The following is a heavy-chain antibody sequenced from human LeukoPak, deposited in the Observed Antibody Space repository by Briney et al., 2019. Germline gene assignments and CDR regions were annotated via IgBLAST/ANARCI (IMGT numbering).Heavy chain of an antibody. CDR2: INPGGDYT. CDR1: GYSFRSYY. D-gene: IGHD6-6*01. Sequence: ASVTVSCKASGYSFRSYYINWVRQAPGQGLEWMGLINPGGDYTKYAQTVQGRVTMTRDTSTNIVYMHLSSLRSEDTAIYYCAREGSRSSLGGYGYWGQGTLVTVSS. V-gene: IGHV1-46*01. J-gene: IGHJ4*02. CDR3: AREGSRSSLGGYGY.